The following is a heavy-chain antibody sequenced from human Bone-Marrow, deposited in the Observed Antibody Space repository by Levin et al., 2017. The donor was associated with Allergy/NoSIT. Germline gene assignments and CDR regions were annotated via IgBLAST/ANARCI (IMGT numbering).Heavy chain of an antibody. V-gene: IGHV3-48*03. J-gene: IGHJ6*02. CDR1: GFTFSTYE. CDR3: VRDWPQDDGMDV. Sequence: GGSLRLSCAASGFTFSTYEMNWVRQAPGKGLEWVSYTDRSGSTTYYADSVKGRFTISRDNAGNSLYLQMNSLRAEDTAVYYCVRDWPQDDGMDVWGQGTTVTVS. CDR2: TDRSGSTT.